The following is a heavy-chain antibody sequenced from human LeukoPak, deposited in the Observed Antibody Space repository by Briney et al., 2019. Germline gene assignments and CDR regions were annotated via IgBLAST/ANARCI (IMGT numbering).Heavy chain of an antibody. CDR3: AKDRKTGTTPVGWFAP. CDR1: GFTFSSYG. J-gene: IGHJ5*02. CDR2: IWYDGSNK. D-gene: IGHD1-7*01. V-gene: IGHV3-33*06. Sequence: GRSLRLSCAASGFTFSSYGMHWVRQAPGKGLEWVAVIWYDGSNKYYADSVKGRFTISRDNSKNTLYLQMNSLRAEDTAVYYCAKDRKTGTTPVGWFAPWGRGTLVTVSS.